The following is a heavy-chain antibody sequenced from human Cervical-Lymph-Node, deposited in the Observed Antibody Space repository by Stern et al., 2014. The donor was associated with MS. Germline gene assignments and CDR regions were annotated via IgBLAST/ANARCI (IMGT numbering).Heavy chain of an antibody. Sequence: EVQLVESGADVKKPGESLKISCKGSGYNFNNYWIAWVRQMPGKGLEWMGIIYPGDSDTTYSPYFQGQVTISADKSISTAFLQWSSLKASDTAMYYCARIRGHFGYDAFDIWGQGTMVTVSS. CDR2: IYPGDSDT. CDR1: GYNFNNYW. V-gene: IGHV5-51*01. J-gene: IGHJ3*02. CDR3: ARIRGHFGYDAFDI. D-gene: IGHD2-15*01.